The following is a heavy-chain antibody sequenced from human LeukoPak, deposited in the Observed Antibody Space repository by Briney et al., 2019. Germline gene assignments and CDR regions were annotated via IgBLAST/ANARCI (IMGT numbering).Heavy chain of an antibody. V-gene: IGHV4-34*01. CDR1: GGSFSGYY. CDR2: INHSGST. D-gene: IGHD5-18*01. CDR3: ARLARGYSYGR. Sequence: SETLSLTCAVYGGSFSGYYWSWIRQPPGKGLEWIGEINHSGSTNYNPSLKSRVTISVDTSKNQFSLKLSSVTAADTAVYYCARLARGYSYGRWGQGTLVTVSS. J-gene: IGHJ4*02.